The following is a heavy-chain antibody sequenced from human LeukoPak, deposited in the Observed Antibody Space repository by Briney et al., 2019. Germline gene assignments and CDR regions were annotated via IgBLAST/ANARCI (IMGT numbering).Heavy chain of an antibody. V-gene: IGHV3-53*01. Sequence: GGSLRLSCVASGFTFSSYEMNWVRQAPGKGLEWVSVIYSGGSTYYADSVKGRFTISRDNSENKVYLQMNSLRAEDTAVYYCARDRSGYYSDYWGQGTLVTVSS. J-gene: IGHJ4*02. CDR2: IYSGGST. CDR1: GFTFSSYE. D-gene: IGHD3-22*01. CDR3: ARDRSGYYSDY.